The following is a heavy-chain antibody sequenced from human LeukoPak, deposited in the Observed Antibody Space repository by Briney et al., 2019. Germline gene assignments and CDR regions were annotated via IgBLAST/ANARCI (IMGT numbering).Heavy chain of an antibody. J-gene: IGHJ4*02. V-gene: IGHV3-21*01. CDR1: GFTFSSYS. D-gene: IGHD3-16*01. CDR2: ISSSSSYI. Sequence: GGSLRLSCAASGFTFSSYSMNWVRQAPGKGLEWVSSISSSSSYIYYADSVKGRFTISRDNAKNSLYLQMNSLRAKDTAVYYCARDGHGCFGGFDYGGGGPLATVSS. CDR3: ARDGHGCFGGFDY.